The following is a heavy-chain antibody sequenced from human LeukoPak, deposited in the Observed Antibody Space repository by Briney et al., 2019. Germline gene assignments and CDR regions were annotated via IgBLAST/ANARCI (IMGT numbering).Heavy chain of an antibody. CDR1: GGSISSGSYY. CDR3: ARDLAYYDILTGYSVGYMDV. D-gene: IGHD3-9*01. J-gene: IGHJ6*03. Sequence: TLSLTCTVSGGSISSGSYYWSWIRQPAGKGLEWIGRIYTSGSTNYNPSLKSRVTISVDTSKNQFSLKLSSVTAADTAVYYCARDLAYYDILTGYSVGYMDVWGKGTTVTVSS. V-gene: IGHV4-61*02. CDR2: IYTSGST.